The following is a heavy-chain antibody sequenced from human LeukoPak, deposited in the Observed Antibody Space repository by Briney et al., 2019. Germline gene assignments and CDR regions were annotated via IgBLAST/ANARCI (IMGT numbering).Heavy chain of an antibody. CDR3: TTRSGDFWSGFVN. D-gene: IGHD3-3*01. V-gene: IGHV1-24*01. CDR2: FDPEEAKM. CDR1: GNSLSELS. J-gene: IGHJ4*02. Sequence: GASVKVSCKVSGNSLSELSIQWVRQAPGKGLECLGGFDPEEAKMVYAQNFQGRVTMTEDTSTQTAYMELSGLTSDDTAVYYCTTRSGDFWSGFVNWSQGTLVTVSS.